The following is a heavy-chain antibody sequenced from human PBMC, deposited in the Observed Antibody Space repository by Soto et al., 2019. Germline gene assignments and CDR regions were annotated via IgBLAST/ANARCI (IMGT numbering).Heavy chain of an antibody. Sequence: QVQLVESGGGVVQPGTSLRLSCVGSGFTFRSYVIHWVRQAPGKGLEWVALTSYDGSNNFYGDSVKGRFTISRHNSRNTVELQRYSLTFEDTALYYCARWGTTGGLEVWGQGTLVSVSS. D-gene: IGHD3-16*01. J-gene: IGHJ4*02. V-gene: IGHV3-33*05. CDR2: TSYDGSNN. CDR3: ARWGTTGGLEV. CDR1: GFTFRSYV.